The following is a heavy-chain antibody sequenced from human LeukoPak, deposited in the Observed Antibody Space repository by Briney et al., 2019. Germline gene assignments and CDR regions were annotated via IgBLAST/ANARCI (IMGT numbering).Heavy chain of an antibody. CDR1: GGSISSSSYY. J-gene: IGHJ5*02. D-gene: IGHD2-2*01. Sequence: PSETLSLTCTVSGGSISSSSYYWGWIRQPPGKGLEWIGSIYYSGSTYYNPSLKSRVTISVDTSKNQFSLKLSSVTAADTAVYYCARHFVVVPAASTNWFDPWGQGTLVTVSS. V-gene: IGHV4-39*01. CDR3: ARHFVVVPAASTNWFDP. CDR2: IYYSGST.